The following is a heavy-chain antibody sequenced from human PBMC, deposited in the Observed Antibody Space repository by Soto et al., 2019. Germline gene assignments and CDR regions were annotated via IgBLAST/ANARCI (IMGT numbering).Heavy chain of an antibody. V-gene: IGHV3-33*01. D-gene: IGHD6-19*01. J-gene: IGHJ4*02. CDR3: ARDSSGMERFFDY. CDR2: IWYDGSNK. CDR1: GFTFSSYG. Sequence: QVQLVESGGGVVQPGRSLRLSCAASGFTFSSYGMHWVRQAPGKGLEWVAVIWYDGSNKYYADSVKGRFTISRDNSKNTLYLQMNSLRAEDTAVYYCARDSSGMERFFDYWGQGTLVTVSS.